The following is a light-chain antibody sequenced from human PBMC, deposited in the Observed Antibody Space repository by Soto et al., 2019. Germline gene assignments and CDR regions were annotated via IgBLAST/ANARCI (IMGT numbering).Light chain of an antibody. CDR3: QQSYSTHT. CDR1: QSISSH. J-gene: IGKJ2*01. CDR2: AAS. V-gene: IGKV1-39*01. Sequence: DIQMTQSPSSLSASVGDRVTITCRASQSISSHLNWYQQKPGKAPKLLIYAASSLQSGVPSRFSGSGSGTHFTHTISSLQPEDFATYYCQQSYSTHTFGQGTNLEIK.